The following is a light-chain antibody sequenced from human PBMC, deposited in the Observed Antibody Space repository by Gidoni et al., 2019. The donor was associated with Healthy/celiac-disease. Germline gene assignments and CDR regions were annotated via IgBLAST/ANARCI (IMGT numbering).Light chain of an antibody. J-gene: IGLJ1*01. Sequence: QSVLTQPPSVSAGPGQKVTISCSGSNSNIGSNYVYWYQQLPGTTPKLLIYDSNQRPSAIPDRFSGSKSGASATRRITGLQTGHEADYYCATWDTSLSTYVFGTGTKVTVL. CDR3: ATWDTSLSTYV. V-gene: IGLV1-51*01. CDR2: DSN. CDR1: NSNIGSNY.